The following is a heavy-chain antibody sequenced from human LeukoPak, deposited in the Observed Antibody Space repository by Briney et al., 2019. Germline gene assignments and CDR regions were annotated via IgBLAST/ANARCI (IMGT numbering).Heavy chain of an antibody. V-gene: IGHV3-48*03. D-gene: IGHD2-2*01. CDR2: INSNGNTI. J-gene: IGHJ4*02. CDR1: GFTFSSYE. Sequence: GGSLRLSCAASGFTFSSYEMNWVRQAPGKGLEWVSYINSNGNTIYYADSVKGRFTIPRDNAKNSLYLQMNSLRAEDTAAYYCVKIQYQLLYYWGQGTLVTVSS. CDR3: VKIQYQLLYY.